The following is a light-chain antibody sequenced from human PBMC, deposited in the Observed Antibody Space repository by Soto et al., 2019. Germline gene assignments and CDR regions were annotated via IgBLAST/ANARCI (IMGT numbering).Light chain of an antibody. CDR2: AA. V-gene: IGKV3-20*01. Sequence: GLSQPPGPLVLSPGERAPLSCRASQSVSSRYFAWYQQKVGQAPRLLIYAAFRAPGTPDRFSGSWSGTDFTLTISRLEPEDVAVYYCQQYVKSPWTFGQGTKVDIK. J-gene: IGKJ1*01. CDR1: QSVSSRY. CDR3: QQYVKSPWT.